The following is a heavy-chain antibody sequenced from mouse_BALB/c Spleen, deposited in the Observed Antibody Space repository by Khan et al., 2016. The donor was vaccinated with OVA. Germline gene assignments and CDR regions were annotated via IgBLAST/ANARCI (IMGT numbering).Heavy chain of an antibody. CDR3: AREGLRGVGLDY. J-gene: IGHJ4*01. D-gene: IGHD2-4*01. Sequence: QVQLQQPGPELVKPGALVKISCKASGYTFTAYDINWVKQRPGQGLEWIGWIYPGDGTTKYNENFKGKATLTADKSSNTAYIQLSGLTSGTSAVYLCAREGLRGVGLDYWSQGTSVSVSS. V-gene: IGHV1S56*01. CDR1: GYTFTAYD. CDR2: IYPGDGTT.